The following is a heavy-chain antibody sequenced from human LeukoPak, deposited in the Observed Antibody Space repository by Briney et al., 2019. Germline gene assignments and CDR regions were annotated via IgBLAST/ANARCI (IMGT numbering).Heavy chain of an antibody. J-gene: IGHJ4*02. CDR3: ARGPYCSGGTCYSQYFDY. D-gene: IGHD2-15*01. CDR2: ISGYNGNT. CDR1: GYTFTSYG. Sequence: ASVKVSCKASGYTFTSYGISWVRQAPGQGLEWMGWISGYNGNTHYAQNLQGRVTMTTDTSTSTAYMELRSLRSDDTAVYYCARGPYCSGGTCYSQYFDYWGRGTLVTVSS. V-gene: IGHV1-18*01.